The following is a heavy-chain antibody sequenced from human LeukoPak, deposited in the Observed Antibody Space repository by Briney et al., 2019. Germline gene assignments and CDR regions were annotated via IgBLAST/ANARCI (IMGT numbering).Heavy chain of an antibody. J-gene: IGHJ4*02. CDR1: GGSFSGYY. CDR3: ARSWVGATQALDD. Sequence: SETLSLTCAAYGGSFSGYYWSWIRQPPGKGLEWIGEINHSGSTNYNPSLKSRVTISVDTSKNQFSLKLSSVTAADTAVYYCARSWVGATQALDDCGQGTLVTVSS. CDR2: INHSGST. D-gene: IGHD1-26*01. V-gene: IGHV4-34*01.